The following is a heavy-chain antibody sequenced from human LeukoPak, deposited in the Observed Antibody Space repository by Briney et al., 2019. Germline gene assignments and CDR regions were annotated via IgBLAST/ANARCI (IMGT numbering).Heavy chain of an antibody. CDR2: IDNTGSDT. V-gene: IGHV3-74*01. D-gene: IGHD3-22*01. CDR3: ARADNSGSVDDY. Sequence: PGGSLRLSCTASGFTFSTYWMHWLRQAPGKGLVWVSRIDNTGSDTNYADSVKGRFTISRDNAKNTLYLQMNSLRPEDTAVYYCARADNSGSVDDYWGQGTLVTVSS. CDR1: GFTFSTYW. J-gene: IGHJ4*02.